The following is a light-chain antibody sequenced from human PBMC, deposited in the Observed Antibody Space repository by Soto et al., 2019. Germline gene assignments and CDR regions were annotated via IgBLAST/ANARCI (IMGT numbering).Light chain of an antibody. Sequence: QSVLTQPASASGSPGQSITISCTGTSSDVVGYNYVSWYQQHPGKAPKLMIYDVSNRPSGVSNRFSGSKSGNTASLTISGLQAEDEADYYCSSYTSSSTLEGVFGTGTKVTVL. CDR1: SSDVVGYNY. CDR3: SSYTSSSTLEGV. J-gene: IGLJ1*01. V-gene: IGLV2-14*01. CDR2: DVS.